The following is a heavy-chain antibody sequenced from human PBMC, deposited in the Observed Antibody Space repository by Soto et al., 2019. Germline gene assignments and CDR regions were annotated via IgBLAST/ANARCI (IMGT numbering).Heavy chain of an antibody. J-gene: IGHJ6*03. D-gene: IGHD4-17*01. V-gene: IGHV3-23*01. Sequence: GGSLRLSCAASGFTFSSYAMSWVRQAPGKGLEWVSAISGSGGSTYYADSVKGRFTISRDNSKNTLYLQMNSLRAEDTAVYYCAKDADYGDYFMIYYYYYYMDVWGKGTTGTVSS. CDR3: AKDADYGDYFMIYYYYYYMDV. CDR1: GFTFSSYA. CDR2: ISGSGGST.